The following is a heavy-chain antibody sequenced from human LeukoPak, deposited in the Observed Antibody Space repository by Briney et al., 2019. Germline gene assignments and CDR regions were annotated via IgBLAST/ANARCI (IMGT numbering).Heavy chain of an antibody. Sequence: PSETLSLTCAVSGGSISSGGYSWSWIRQPPGKGLEWIGYIYHSGSTYYNPSLKSRVTISVDRSKNQFSLKLSSVTAADTAVYYCARAVPGADVDFWGQGTLVTVSS. CDR2: IYHSGST. J-gene: IGHJ4*02. CDR1: GGSISSGGYS. CDR3: ARAVPGADVDF. D-gene: IGHD1-26*01. V-gene: IGHV4-30-2*01.